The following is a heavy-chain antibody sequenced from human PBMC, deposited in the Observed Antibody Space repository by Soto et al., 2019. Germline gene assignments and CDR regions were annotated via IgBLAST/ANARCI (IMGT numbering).Heavy chain of an antibody. J-gene: IGHJ6*03. Sequence: SETLSLTCTVSGGSISSYYWSWIRQPPGKGLEWIGYIYYSGSTNYNPSLKSRVTISVDTPKNQFSLKLSSVTAADTAVYYCARLVNPYCSGGSCYPIYYYYYMDVWGKGTTVTVSS. CDR2: IYYSGST. CDR3: ARLVNPYCSGGSCYPIYYYYYMDV. CDR1: GGSISSYY. V-gene: IGHV4-59*01. D-gene: IGHD2-15*01.